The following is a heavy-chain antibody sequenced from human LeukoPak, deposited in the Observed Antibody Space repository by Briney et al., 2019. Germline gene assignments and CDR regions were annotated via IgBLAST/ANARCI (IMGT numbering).Heavy chain of an antibody. CDR1: GFTFSSYG. CDR2: ISYDGSNK. D-gene: IGHD1-14*01. Sequence: GGSLRLSCAASGFTFSSYGMHWVRQAPGKGLEWVAVISYDGSNKYYADSVKGRFTISRDNSKNTLYLQMNSLRAEDTAVYYSTTSVPSVDYWGQGTLVTVSS. CDR3: TTSVPSVDY. V-gene: IGHV3-30*03. J-gene: IGHJ4*02.